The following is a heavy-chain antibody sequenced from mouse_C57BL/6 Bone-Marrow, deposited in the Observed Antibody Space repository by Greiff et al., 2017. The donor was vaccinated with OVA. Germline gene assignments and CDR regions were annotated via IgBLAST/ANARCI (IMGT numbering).Heavy chain of an antibody. Sequence: EVQLVESGGGLVKPGASLKLSCAASGFTFSSYAMSWVRQTPEKRLEWVATISDGGSYTYYPDNVKGRFTISRDNATNNLYLQRSHLKSEDTAMYYCARDGYYGAYWGQGTLVTVSA. D-gene: IGHD2-3*01. CDR2: ISDGGSYT. CDR3: ARDGYYGAY. J-gene: IGHJ3*01. V-gene: IGHV5-4*01. CDR1: GFTFSSYA.